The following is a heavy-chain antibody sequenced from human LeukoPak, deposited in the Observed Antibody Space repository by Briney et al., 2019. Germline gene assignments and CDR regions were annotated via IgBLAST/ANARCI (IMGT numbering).Heavy chain of an antibody. V-gene: IGHV3-23*01. CDR1: GFTFTSYA. CDR2: ISGSGSST. J-gene: IGHJ4*02. CDR3: ARGPH. Sequence: GGSLRLSCAASGFTFTSYAMNWVRQAPGKGLEWVSTISGSGSSTYYVDSVKGRFTISRDNSKNTLYLQMNSLRTEDTAVYYCARGPHWGQGTLVIVSS.